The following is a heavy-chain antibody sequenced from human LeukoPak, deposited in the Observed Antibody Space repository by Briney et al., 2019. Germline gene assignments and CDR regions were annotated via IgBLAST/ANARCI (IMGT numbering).Heavy chain of an antibody. J-gene: IGHJ4*02. Sequence: SETLSLTCTVSGGSISSYHWSWIRQPPGKGLEWIGYIYYSGSTNYNPSLKSRVTISVDTSKNQFSLKLSSVTAADTAVYYCARDDGGLGEFYYWGQGTLVTVSS. D-gene: IGHD3-16*01. CDR1: GGSISSYH. CDR3: ARDDGGLGEFYY. CDR2: IYYSGST. V-gene: IGHV4-59*01.